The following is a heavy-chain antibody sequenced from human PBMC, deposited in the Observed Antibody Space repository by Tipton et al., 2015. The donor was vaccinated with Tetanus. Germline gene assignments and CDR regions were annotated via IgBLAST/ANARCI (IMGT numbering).Heavy chain of an antibody. Sequence: TLSLTCTVSGASINNSPYFWNWIRQLPGKGLEWIGYIYYSGSTHYNPSLKGRVTMSVDTSKNQFSLKLSSVTAADTAVYYCARDQGGGRVVRLNWFDPWGQGILVTVSS. CDR3: ARDQGGGRVVRLNWFDP. CDR1: GASINNSPYF. J-gene: IGHJ5*02. V-gene: IGHV4-31*03. D-gene: IGHD6-6*01. CDR2: IYYSGST.